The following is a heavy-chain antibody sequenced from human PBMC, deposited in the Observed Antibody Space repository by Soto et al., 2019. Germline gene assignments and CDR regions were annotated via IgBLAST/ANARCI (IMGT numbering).Heavy chain of an antibody. CDR1: GGSFSGYY. D-gene: IGHD3-3*01. J-gene: IGHJ6*03. CDR2: INHSGST. V-gene: IGHV4-34*01. CDR3: ARGRLRFLEWSPHYYYYMDV. Sequence: SETLSLTCAVYGGSFSGYYWSWIRQPPGKGLEWIGEINHSGSTNYNPSLKSRVTISVDTSKNQFSLKLSSVTAADTAVYYCARGRLRFLEWSPHYYYYMDVWGKGTTVTVSS.